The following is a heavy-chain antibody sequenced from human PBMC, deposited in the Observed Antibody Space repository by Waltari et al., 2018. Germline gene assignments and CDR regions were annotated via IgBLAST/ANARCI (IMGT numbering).Heavy chain of an antibody. D-gene: IGHD2-15*01. CDR2: IRYDGTIK. J-gene: IGHJ4*02. V-gene: IGHV3-30*02. Sequence: QLQLVESGGGVVQPGGSLRLSCAASGSTFSGYGMHWVRQAPGKGREWVAFIRYDGTIKRYGDSVEGRFTVSRDNSKNILFLQMNSLRTEDTAVYYCARDEPPETPHWGQGTLVVVSS. CDR1: GSTFSGYG. CDR3: ARDEPPETPH.